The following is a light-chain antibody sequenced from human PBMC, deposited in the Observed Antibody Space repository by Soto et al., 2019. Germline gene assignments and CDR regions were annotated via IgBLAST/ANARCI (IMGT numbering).Light chain of an antibody. Sequence: AIRMTQSPSSVSASTGDRVTITCRASQGISSYLAWYQQKPGKAPNLLISAASTLQSGVPSRFSGSGSGTDFTLTINCLQSEDFATYYCQQYYSYPLTFAGGTKVEIK. J-gene: IGKJ4*01. CDR1: QGISSY. CDR3: QQYYSYPLT. CDR2: AAS. V-gene: IGKV1-8*01.